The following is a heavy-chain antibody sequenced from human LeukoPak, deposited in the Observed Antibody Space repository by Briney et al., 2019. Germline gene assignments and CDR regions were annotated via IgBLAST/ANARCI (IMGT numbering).Heavy chain of an antibody. CDR2: ISGSGGST. J-gene: IGHJ6*02. CDR3: AKEDMVRGSYYYYYGMDV. CDR1: GFTFSSYA. V-gene: IGHV3-23*01. Sequence: GGSLRLSCAASGFTFSSYAMSWVRQAPGKGLEWASAISGSGGSTYYADSVKGRFTISRDNSKNTLYLQMNSLRAEDTAVYYCAKEDMVRGSYYYYYGMDVWGQGTTVTVSS. D-gene: IGHD3-10*01.